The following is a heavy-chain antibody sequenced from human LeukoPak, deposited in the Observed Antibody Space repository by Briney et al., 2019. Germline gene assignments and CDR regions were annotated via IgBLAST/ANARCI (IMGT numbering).Heavy chain of an antibody. D-gene: IGHD2-2*01. Sequence: ASVKVSCKASGGTFSSYAISWVRQAPGQGLEWMGGIIPIFGTANYAQRFQGRVTITTDESTSTAYMELSSLRSEDTAVYYCARGSLGYCSSTSCPRALYFDYWGQGTLVTVSS. CDR3: ARGSLGYCSSTSCPRALYFDY. J-gene: IGHJ4*02. CDR2: IIPIFGTA. CDR1: GGTFSSYA. V-gene: IGHV1-69*05.